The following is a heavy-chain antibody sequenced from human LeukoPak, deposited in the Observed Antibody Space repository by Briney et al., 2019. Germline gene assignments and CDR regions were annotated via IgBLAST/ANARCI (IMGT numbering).Heavy chain of an antibody. Sequence: GASVKVSCKASGGTFKNYAISWVRQAPGQGLEWMGGILPIFGTTNYAQKFQARVTITADESTSTAYMELSSLRSDDTAVYYCAISGYTSGENWFDPWGQGTLVTVSS. CDR2: ILPIFGTT. CDR1: GGTFKNYA. CDR3: AISGYTSGENWFDP. J-gene: IGHJ5*02. D-gene: IGHD6-13*01. V-gene: IGHV1-69*13.